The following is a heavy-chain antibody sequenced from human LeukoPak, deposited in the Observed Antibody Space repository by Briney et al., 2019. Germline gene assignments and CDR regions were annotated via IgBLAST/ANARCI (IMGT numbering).Heavy chain of an antibody. CDR1: GFTFSIYA. CDR2: ITSRGEST. V-gene: IGHV3-23*01. CDR3: ARDRPNYYGSDGHYYRRDGDY. Sequence: GGSLRLSCAASGFTFSIYAMSWVRQAPGKGLQWVSSITSRGESTWYVDSVEGGFTITRDNSENTLYLQMPSLRAEDTAVYYCARDRPNYYGSDGHYYRRDGDYWGRGTLVSVSS. D-gene: IGHD3-22*01. J-gene: IGHJ4*02.